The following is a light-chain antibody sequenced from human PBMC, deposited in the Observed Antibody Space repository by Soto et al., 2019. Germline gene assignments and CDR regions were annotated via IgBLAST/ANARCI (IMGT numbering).Light chain of an antibody. CDR2: GNS. CDR3: QSYDSSLSGYV. Sequence: QSVLTQPPSVSGAPGQRVTISCTGSSSNVGAGYDVHWYQQLPGTAPKLLIYGNSNRPSGVPDRLSGSKSGTSASLAITGLQAEGEADYYCQSYDSSLSGYVFGTGTKLTVL. V-gene: IGLV1-40*01. J-gene: IGLJ1*01. CDR1: SSNVGAGYD.